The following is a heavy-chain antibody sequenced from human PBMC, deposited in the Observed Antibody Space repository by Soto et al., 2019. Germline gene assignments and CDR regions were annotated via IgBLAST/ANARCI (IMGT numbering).Heavy chain of an antibody. CDR3: VRGDYTVTAEYLQH. D-gene: IGHD3-16*01. V-gene: IGHV3-64D*06. CDR1: GFTFSSYA. CDR2: ISSNGGTT. Sequence: VGSLRLSCSASGFTFSSYAMHWVRQAPGKGLEYVSAISSNGGTTYYADSVKGRFTNSRDNSKSTVYLQMSSLRAEDTAVYYCVRGDYTVTAEYLQHWGQGTLVTVSS. J-gene: IGHJ1*01.